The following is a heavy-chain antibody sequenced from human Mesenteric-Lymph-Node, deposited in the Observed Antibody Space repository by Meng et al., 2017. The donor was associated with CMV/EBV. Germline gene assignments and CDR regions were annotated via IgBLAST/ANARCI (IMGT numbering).Heavy chain of an antibody. CDR2: INHSGSA. J-gene: IGHJ3*02. Sequence: SETLSLTCAVYGGSFSGYYWSWIRQPPGKTLEWIGDINHSGSAKYNPSLKSRVTILVDTSKNQLSLKLNSLTAADTAMYYCARSRFLEPPALGDIWGQGTMVTVSS. CDR1: GGSFSGYY. D-gene: IGHD3-3*01. V-gene: IGHV4-34*01. CDR3: ARSRFLEPPALGDI.